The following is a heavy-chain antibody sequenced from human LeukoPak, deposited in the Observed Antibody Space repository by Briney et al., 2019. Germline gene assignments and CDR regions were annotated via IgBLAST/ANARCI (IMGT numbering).Heavy chain of an antibody. D-gene: IGHD2-2*01. CDR1: GGSISSSTYY. Sequence: SETLSLTCTVSGGSISSSTYYWGWIRQPPGKGLEWIGSLYYSGSTYNNPSLKSRVTISVDTSKNQFSLKLSSVTAADTAVYYCARLQSVPAAGRWWFDPWGQGTLVTVSS. J-gene: IGHJ5*02. CDR3: ARLQSVPAAGRWWFDP. CDR2: LYYSGST. V-gene: IGHV4-39*01.